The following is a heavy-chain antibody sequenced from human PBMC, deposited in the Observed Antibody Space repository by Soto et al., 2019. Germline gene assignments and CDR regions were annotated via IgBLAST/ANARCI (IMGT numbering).Heavy chain of an antibody. CDR2: IRSKAYGGTT. J-gene: IGHJ5*02. CDR1: GFTFGDYA. D-gene: IGHD2-21*02. CDR3: TRIRLVVVTAMEHNWFDP. Sequence: GGSLRLSCTASGFTFGDYAMSWFRQAPGKGLEWVGFIRSKAYGGTTEYAASVKGRFTISRDDSKSIAYLQMNSLKTEDTAVYYCTRIRLVVVTAMEHNWFDPWGQGTLVTVSS. V-gene: IGHV3-49*03.